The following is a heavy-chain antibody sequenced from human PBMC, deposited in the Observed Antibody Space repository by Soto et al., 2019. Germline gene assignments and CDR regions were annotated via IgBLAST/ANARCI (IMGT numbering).Heavy chain of an antibody. CDR1: GYSFTNYW. V-gene: IGHV5-51*01. CDR2: IYPGDADT. Sequence: PKISCKGSGYSFTNYWIGWVRHMPGKGLELMGIIYPGDADTKYTPSFQGQVTISADKTISTAYLQWSSLKASDTAMYYCARQMGAGTMDAFDIWGQGTVVTVSS. D-gene: IGHD1-26*01. J-gene: IGHJ3*02. CDR3: ARQMGAGTMDAFDI.